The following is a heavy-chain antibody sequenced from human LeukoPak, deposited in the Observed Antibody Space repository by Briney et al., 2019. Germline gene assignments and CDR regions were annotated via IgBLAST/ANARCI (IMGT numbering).Heavy chain of an antibody. Sequence: SETLSLTCTVSGGSISSGGYYWSWIRQHPGKGLEWIGYIYYSGSTYYNPSLKSRVTISVDTSKNQFSLKLSSVTAADTAVYYCARSRAGFPGAFDIWGQGTMATVSS. J-gene: IGHJ3*02. CDR2: IYYSGST. D-gene: IGHD1-1*01. CDR3: ARSRAGFPGAFDI. CDR1: GGSISSGGYY. V-gene: IGHV4-31*03.